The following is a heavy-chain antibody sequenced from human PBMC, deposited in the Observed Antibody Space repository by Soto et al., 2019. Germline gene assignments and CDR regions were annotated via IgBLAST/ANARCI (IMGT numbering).Heavy chain of an antibody. D-gene: IGHD2-8*01. Sequence: GPEVKKPGASVKVSCKTSGYTFTTYGISWVRQAPGQGLEWMGWISPYNGDTHYSQKFQGRVTMTTDTSTTTAFMELRTLRSDDRAIYFCARALSMAQYYYFMDVWGKGTTVAVSS. J-gene: IGHJ6*03. V-gene: IGHV1-18*01. CDR2: ISPYNGDT. CDR1: GYTFTTYG. CDR3: ARALSMAQYYYFMDV.